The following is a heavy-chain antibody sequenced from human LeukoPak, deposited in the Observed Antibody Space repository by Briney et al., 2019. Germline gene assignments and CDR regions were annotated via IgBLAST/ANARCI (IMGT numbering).Heavy chain of an antibody. J-gene: IGHJ4*02. Sequence: GGSLRLSCAASGFTFSSYGMHWVRQAPGKGREWVAFIRYDGSNKSYSDSVRGRFTNSRDNSKNTLYLQMNSLRVEDAAVYYCAPRVVVIAAPFDYWGQGTLVTVSS. CDR1: GFTFSSYG. CDR2: IRYDGSNK. V-gene: IGHV3-30*02. D-gene: IGHD2-21*01. CDR3: APRVVVIAAPFDY.